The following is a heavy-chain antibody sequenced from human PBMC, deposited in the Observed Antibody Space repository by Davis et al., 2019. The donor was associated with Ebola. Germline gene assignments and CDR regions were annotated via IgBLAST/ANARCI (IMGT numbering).Heavy chain of an antibody. CDR1: GFTFSSYW. CDR3: ATTPQYSSGQNKQFDY. V-gene: IGHV3-7*01. D-gene: IGHD6-19*01. CDR2: IKQDGSEK. Sequence: GESLKISCAASGFTFSSYWMSWVRQAPGKGLEWVANIKQDGSEKYYVDSVKGRFTISRDNAKNSLYLQMNSLRAEDTAVYYCATTPQYSSGQNKQFDYWGQGTLVTVSS. J-gene: IGHJ4*02.